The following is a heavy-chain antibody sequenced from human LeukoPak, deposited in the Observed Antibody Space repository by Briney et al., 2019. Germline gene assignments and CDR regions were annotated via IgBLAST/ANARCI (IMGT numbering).Heavy chain of an antibody. Sequence: GASAKVSCKASGYTFTGYYMHWVRQAPGQGLEWMGWINPNSGGTNYAQKFQGRVTMTRDTSISTAYMELSRLRSDDTAVYYCARDRVVLMVYASRYFDYWGQGTLVTVSS. CDR3: ARDRVVLMVYASRYFDY. V-gene: IGHV1-2*02. J-gene: IGHJ4*02. CDR1: GYTFTGYY. CDR2: INPNSGGT. D-gene: IGHD2-8*01.